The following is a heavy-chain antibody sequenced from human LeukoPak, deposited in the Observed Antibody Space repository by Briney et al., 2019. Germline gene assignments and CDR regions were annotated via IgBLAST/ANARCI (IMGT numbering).Heavy chain of an antibody. CDR2: IYTSGST. J-gene: IGHJ4*02. CDR3: ARDPGYSNSPYYLDY. V-gene: IGHV4-4*07. CDR1: GGSISSYY. Sequence: SETLSLTCTVSGGSISSYYWSWIRQPAGKGLEWIGRIYTSGSTNYNPSLKSRVTMSVDTSKNHFSLKLSSVTAADTAVYYCARDPGYSNSPYYLDYWGQGTLVTVSS. D-gene: IGHD5-12*01.